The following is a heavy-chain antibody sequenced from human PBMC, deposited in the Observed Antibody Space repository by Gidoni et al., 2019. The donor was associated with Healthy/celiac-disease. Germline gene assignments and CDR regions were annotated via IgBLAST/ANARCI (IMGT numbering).Heavy chain of an antibody. Sequence: EVQLVQFGAEVKKHGESLKISCKGYGYSFTSYWIAWVRQMPGKGLEWMGIIYPGDSDTRYSPSYQGQVTISADKSISTAYLQWSSLKASDTAMYYCARRRYCSSTSCPPGWFDPWGQGTLVTVSS. CDR2: IYPGDSDT. D-gene: IGHD2-2*01. V-gene: IGHV5-51*01. CDR3: ARRRYCSSTSCPPGWFDP. J-gene: IGHJ5*02. CDR1: GYSFTSYW.